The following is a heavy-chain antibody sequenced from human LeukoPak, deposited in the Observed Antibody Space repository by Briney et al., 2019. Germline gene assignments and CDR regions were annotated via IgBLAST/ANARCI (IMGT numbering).Heavy chain of an antibody. V-gene: IGHV1-2*02. J-gene: IGHJ4*02. D-gene: IGHD6-6*01. Sequence: ASVKVSCKASGYTFSGYYLHWVRQAPGQGLEWMGWINPNSGGTNYAQKFQGRVTMTRDTSISTAYMELSRLRSDDTAVYYCASFGHESRARDYWGQGTLVTVSS. CDR1: GYTFSGYY. CDR2: INPNSGGT. CDR3: ASFGHESRARDY.